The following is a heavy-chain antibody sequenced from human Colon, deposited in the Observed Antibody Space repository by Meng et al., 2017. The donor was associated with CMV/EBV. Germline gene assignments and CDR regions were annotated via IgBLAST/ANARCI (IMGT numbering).Heavy chain of an antibody. D-gene: IGHD4-23*01. CDR3: VRETVYGGNSGTGF. CDR1: RFTVSDNY. Sequence: GGSLRLSCAASRFTVSDNYMRWVRQAPGKGLEWVSFIYVGGNTFYADSVKGRFIISRDTSKNMLFLQMQNLRLEDTAVYYCVRETVYGGNSGTGFWGQGTLVTVSS. V-gene: IGHV3-66*02. CDR2: IYVGGNT. J-gene: IGHJ1*01.